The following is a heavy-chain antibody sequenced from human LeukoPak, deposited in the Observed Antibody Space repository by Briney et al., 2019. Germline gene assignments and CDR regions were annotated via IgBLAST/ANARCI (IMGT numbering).Heavy chain of an antibody. D-gene: IGHD3-22*01. J-gene: IGHJ5*02. CDR3: ARHFLDYYDSSGYFNWFDP. CDR2: INPSGGST. Sequence: ASVKVSCKASGYTFTSYCMHWVRQAPGQGLEWMGIINPSGGSTSYAQKFQGRVTMTRDTSTSTVYMELSSLRSEDTAVYYCARHFLDYYDSSGYFNWFDPWGQGTLVTVSS. CDR1: GYTFTSYC. V-gene: IGHV1-46*01.